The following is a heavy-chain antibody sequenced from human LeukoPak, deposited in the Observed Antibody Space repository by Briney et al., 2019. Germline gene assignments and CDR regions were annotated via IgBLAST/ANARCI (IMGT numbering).Heavy chain of an antibody. Sequence: GGSLRLSCAASGFTFSSYAMSWVRQAPGKGLEWVSAISGSGGSTYYADSVKGRFTISRDNSKNTLYLQINSLRAEDTAVYYCAKGSDYYDSSYLFDYWGQGTLVTVSS. D-gene: IGHD3-22*01. V-gene: IGHV3-23*01. CDR1: GFTFSSYA. CDR2: ISGSGGST. CDR3: AKGSDYYDSSYLFDY. J-gene: IGHJ4*02.